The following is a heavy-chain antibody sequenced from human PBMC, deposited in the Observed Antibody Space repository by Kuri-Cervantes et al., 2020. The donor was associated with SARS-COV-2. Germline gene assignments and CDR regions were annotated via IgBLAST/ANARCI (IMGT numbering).Heavy chain of an antibody. CDR2: INPNSGGT. Sequence: ASVKVSCKASGYTFTGYYMHWVRQAPGQGLEWMGWINPNSGGTNYAQKFQGWVTMTRDTSISTAYMELSRLRSEDTAVYYCARGTGIQLWSRFDYWGQGTLVTVSS. D-gene: IGHD5-18*01. CDR1: GYTFTGYY. CDR3: ARGTGIQLWSRFDY. J-gene: IGHJ4*02. V-gene: IGHV1-2*04.